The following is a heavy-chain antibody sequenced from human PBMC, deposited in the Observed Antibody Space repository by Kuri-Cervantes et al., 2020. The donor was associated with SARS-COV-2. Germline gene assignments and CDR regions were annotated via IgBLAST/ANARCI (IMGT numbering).Heavy chain of an antibody. CDR3: ARSQGYCTANSCSWNWFDP. D-gene: IGHD2-8*02. CDR1: GYTLTDYY. Sequence: ASVKVSCKASGYTLTDYYLHWVRQAPGQGLEWMGWINPNGGGTNYAQKFQGRVTMTRDTSISTAYMELSRLRSDDTAVYFCARSQGYCTANSCSWNWFDPWGQGTQVTVSS. J-gene: IGHJ5*02. V-gene: IGHV1-2*02. CDR2: INPNGGGT.